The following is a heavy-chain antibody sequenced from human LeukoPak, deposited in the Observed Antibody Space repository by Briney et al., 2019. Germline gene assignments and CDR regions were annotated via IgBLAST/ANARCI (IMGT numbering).Heavy chain of an antibody. J-gene: IGHJ3*02. CDR1: GYSFTAYY. V-gene: IGHV1-2*02. Sequence: ASVKVSCKASGYSFTAYYMHWVRQAPGQGLEWMGWINPNGGGTNYAQKFQGRVTMTRDTSITTAYMELSRLRSDDTAVYYCARDSGIYRDGFDIWGQGTMVTVSS. CDR3: ARDSGIYRDGFDI. CDR2: INPNGGGT. D-gene: IGHD1-26*01.